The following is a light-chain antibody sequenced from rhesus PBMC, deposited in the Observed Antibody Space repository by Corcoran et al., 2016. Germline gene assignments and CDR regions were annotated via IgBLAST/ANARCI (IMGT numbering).Light chain of an antibody. J-gene: IGKJ4*01. CDR2: EVS. Sequence: EPASISCRSSQSLLHSGGKTYLDWYLQKPGRSPQLLIYEVSNRASEVPERFSGSGSGTDFTLKSRRVGAEDVGVYDFMQSMQLPLTFGGGTKVEIK. CDR1: QSLLHSGGKTY. CDR3: MQSMQLPLT. V-gene: IGKV2-90*01.